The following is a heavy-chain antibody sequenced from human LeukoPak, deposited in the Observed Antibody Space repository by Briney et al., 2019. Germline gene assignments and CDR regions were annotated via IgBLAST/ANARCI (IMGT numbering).Heavy chain of an antibody. Sequence: GASVKVSCKASGYTFTGNYMHWVRQAPGQGLEWMGWINPNSGGTNYAQKFQGRVTMTRDTSIGTAYMELNRLRSDDTAVYYCARSTRYSGSYAHDYWGQGTLVTVSS. J-gene: IGHJ4*02. CDR1: GYTFTGNY. CDR3: ARSTRYSGSYAHDY. D-gene: IGHD1-26*01. V-gene: IGHV1-2*02. CDR2: INPNSGGT.